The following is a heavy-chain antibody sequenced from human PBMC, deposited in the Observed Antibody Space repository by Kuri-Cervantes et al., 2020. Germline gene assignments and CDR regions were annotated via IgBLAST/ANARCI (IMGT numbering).Heavy chain of an antibody. D-gene: IGHD2-21*02. V-gene: IGHV5-51*01. Sequence: GESLKISCKASGYSFTDYWIAWVRQTPGKGLEWMGIIYSGDYETRYSPSFQGQVTISVDKSISTAYLQWSSLKASDTAKYYCARVCGGDCYSFDYWGQGTLVTVSS. CDR2: IYSGDYET. J-gene: IGHJ4*02. CDR3: ARVCGGDCYSFDY. CDR1: GYSFTDYW.